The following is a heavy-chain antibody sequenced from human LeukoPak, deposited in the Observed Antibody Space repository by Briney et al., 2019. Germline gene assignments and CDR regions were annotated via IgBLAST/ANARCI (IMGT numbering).Heavy chain of an antibody. CDR1: GFTFSSYS. CDR3: ARPYSSGWDNWFDP. CDR2: ITTSGTTL. D-gene: IGHD6-19*01. Sequence: GGSLRLSCAASGFTFSSYSMNRVRQAPGKGLEWISYITTSGTTLDYADSVKGRFTISRDNAKNSLYLQMNSLRAEDTAVYYCARPYSSGWDNWFDPWGQGTLVTVSS. V-gene: IGHV3-48*04. J-gene: IGHJ5*02.